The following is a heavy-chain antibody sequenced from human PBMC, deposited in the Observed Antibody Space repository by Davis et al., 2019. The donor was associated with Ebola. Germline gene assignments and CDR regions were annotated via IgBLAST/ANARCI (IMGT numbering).Heavy chain of an antibody. V-gene: IGHV3-21*01. J-gene: IGHJ6*02. Sequence: GESLKISCAASGFTFSSYSMNWVRQAPGKGLEWVSSISSSSSYIYYADSVKGRFTISRDNAKNSLYLQMNSLRAEDTAVYYCASLYSSSSHYYYGMDVWGQGTTVTVSS. CDR1: GFTFSSYS. D-gene: IGHD6-6*01. CDR2: ISSSSSYI. CDR3: ASLYSSSSHYYYGMDV.